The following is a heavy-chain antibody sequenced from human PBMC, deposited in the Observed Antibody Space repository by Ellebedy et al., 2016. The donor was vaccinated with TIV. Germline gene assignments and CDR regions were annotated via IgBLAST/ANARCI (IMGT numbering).Heavy chain of an antibody. J-gene: IGHJ5*02. CDR1: GFSFRSYW. Sequence: GESLKISCAASGFSFRSYWMSWVRQAPGKGLEWVANIYQDGGVQYYVDSVKGRFTISRDNADNSLFLQMNSLRAEDTAVYYCARRGSYGDYAVQINSWLDTWGRGTLAAVSS. CDR3: ARRGSYGDYAVQINSWLDT. CDR2: IYQDGGVQ. V-gene: IGHV3-7*01. D-gene: IGHD4-17*01.